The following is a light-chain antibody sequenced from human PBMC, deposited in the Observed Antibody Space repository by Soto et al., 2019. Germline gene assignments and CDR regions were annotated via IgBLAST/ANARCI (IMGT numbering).Light chain of an antibody. CDR1: SSDVGAYNL. V-gene: IGLV2-23*01. CDR2: EGS. J-gene: IGLJ1*01. Sequence: QSALTQPASVSGSPGQSITISCTGTSSDVGAYNLVSWYQHHPGMAPKLIIYEGSKRPSGVSNRFSASKSGNTASLTISGLQAEDEADYHCCSYASSDTHYVFGTGTKLTVL. CDR3: CSYASSDTHYV.